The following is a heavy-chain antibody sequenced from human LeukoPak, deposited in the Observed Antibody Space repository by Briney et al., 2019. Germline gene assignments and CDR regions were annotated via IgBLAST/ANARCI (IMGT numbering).Heavy chain of an antibody. D-gene: IGHD2-2*01. J-gene: IGHJ4*02. CDR1: VGSISSGMYY. Sequence: TLSLTCTVSVGSISSGMYYRSWVRQPAGRGLEWHGSIYTSGSTNYNPSLKSRITISVDTAKTQYPLKLSSVTAADTAVYYCARDLTVVPAASWGQGTLVTVSS. CDR3: ARDLTVVPAAS. CDR2: IYTSGST. V-gene: IGHV4-61*02.